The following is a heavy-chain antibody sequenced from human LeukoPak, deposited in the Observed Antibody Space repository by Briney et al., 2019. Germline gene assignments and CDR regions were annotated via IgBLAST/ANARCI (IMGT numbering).Heavy chain of an antibody. D-gene: IGHD1-26*01. CDR3: ARDRGGPWENYFDY. CDR1: GYTFTSYG. CDR2: ISAYNGHT. V-gene: IGHV1-18*01. Sequence: GASVKVSYKASGYTFTSYGISWVRQAPGQGLEWMGWISAYNGHTNYAQKLQGRVTMTTDTSTSTAYMELRSLRSDDTAVYYCARDRGGPWENYFDYWGQGTLVTVSS. J-gene: IGHJ4*02.